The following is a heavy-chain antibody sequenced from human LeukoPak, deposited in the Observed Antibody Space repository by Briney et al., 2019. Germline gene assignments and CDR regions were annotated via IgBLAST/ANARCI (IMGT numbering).Heavy chain of an antibody. CDR2: INSDGRST. CDR1: GFTFSSYW. J-gene: IGHJ4*02. V-gene: IGHV3-74*01. D-gene: IGHD3-9*01. CDR3: ARDDILTGTDY. Sequence: PGGSLRLSCAASGFTFSSYWMHWVRQAPGKGLVWVSRINSDGRSTSYADSVKGRFTISRDNAKNTLYLQTNSLRAEDTAVYYCARDDILTGTDYWGQGTLVTVSS.